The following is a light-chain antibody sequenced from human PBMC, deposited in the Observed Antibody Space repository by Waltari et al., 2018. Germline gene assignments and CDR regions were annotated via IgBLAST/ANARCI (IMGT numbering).Light chain of an antibody. CDR1: QSVDSY. V-gene: IGKV3-11*01. CDR2: DAS. J-gene: IGKJ5*01. CDR3: QQRSNWPPIT. Sequence: EIVLTQSPDTLSLSPGERATVSCRASQSVDSYLAWYQQKPGQAPRLLIYDASNRATGIPARFSGSGSGTDFTLTISSLEPEDFAVYYCQQRSNWPPITFGQGTRLEIK.